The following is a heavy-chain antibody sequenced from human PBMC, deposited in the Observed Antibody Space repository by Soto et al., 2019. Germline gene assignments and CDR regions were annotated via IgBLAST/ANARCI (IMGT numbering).Heavy chain of an antibody. J-gene: IGHJ4*02. CDR3: ARTRMGSSWSEIDY. V-gene: IGHV5-10-1*01. CDR2: VDPSDSYL. CDR1: GYSFTTYW. D-gene: IGHD6-13*01. Sequence: GDSVKISCXGSGYSFTTYWIGWVRQMPGKGLEWMGRVDPSDSYLTCRPSFQGHVTISADKSISTAYLQWSSLKASDTAIYYCARTRMGSSWSEIDYWGKGPLVTISS.